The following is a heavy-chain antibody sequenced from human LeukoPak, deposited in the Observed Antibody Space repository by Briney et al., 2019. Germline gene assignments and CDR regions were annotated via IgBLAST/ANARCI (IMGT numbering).Heavy chain of an antibody. J-gene: IGHJ4*02. CDR1: GFTFSDIW. V-gene: IGHV3-15*01. CDR2: IKSNVDGGAR. Sequence: GGSLRLSCAASGFTFSDIWMSWVRQAPGKGLEWVGRIKSNVDGGARDYAAPVKGRFTISRDDSKNTLYLQMSRLKTEDTGVYYCTTDGVDFWRGYYIGNYWGQGTLVAVSS. CDR3: TTDGVDFWRGYYIGNY. D-gene: IGHD3-3*01.